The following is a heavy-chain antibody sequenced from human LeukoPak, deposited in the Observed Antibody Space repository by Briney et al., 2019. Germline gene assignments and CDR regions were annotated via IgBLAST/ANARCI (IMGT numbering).Heavy chain of an antibody. J-gene: IGHJ6*03. D-gene: IGHD5-18*01. CDR2: IIPIFGTA. V-gene: IGHV1-69*06. CDR1: GGTFSSYA. Sequence: GASVKVSCKASGGTFSSYAISWVRQAPGQGLEWMGGIIPIFGTANYAQKFQGRVTITADKSTSTAYMELSSLRSEDTAVYYCARAGGGYYFSYMDVWGKGTTVTISS. CDR3: ARAGGGYYFSYMDV.